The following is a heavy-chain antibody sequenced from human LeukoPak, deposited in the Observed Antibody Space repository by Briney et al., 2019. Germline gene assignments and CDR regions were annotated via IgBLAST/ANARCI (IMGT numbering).Heavy chain of an antibody. CDR2: IYYTGST. CDR1: GGSISSYY. Sequence: PSETLSLTCTVSGGSISSYYWSWIRQPPGKGLEWIGTIYYTGSTYYNPSLKSRLTISVDTSKNQFSLKLSSVTAADTAVYYCARRRGSGSQSFDYWGQGTLVTAS. CDR3: ARRRGSGSQSFDY. J-gene: IGHJ4*02. D-gene: IGHD3-10*01. V-gene: IGHV4-39*01.